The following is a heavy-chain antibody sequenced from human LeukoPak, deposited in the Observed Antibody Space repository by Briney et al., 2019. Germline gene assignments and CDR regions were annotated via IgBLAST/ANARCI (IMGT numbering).Heavy chain of an antibody. CDR3: ARGANPAYSFDY. Sequence: GGSLRLSCAASGFSFSDYFISWIRQAPGKGLEWVSSIGSSGSIIYYADSVKGRFSISRDNAKNSVYLQMNSLRAEDTAVYYCARGANPAYSFDYWGQGTLVTVSS. V-gene: IGHV3-11*04. CDR1: GFSFSDYF. D-gene: IGHD1-14*01. J-gene: IGHJ4*02. CDR2: IGSSGSII.